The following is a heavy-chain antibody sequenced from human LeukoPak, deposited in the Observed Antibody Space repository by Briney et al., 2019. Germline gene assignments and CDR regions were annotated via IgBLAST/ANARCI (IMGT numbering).Heavy chain of an antibody. J-gene: IGHJ5*02. V-gene: IGHV1-69*13. Sequence: GASVKVSCKASGYTFTSYYMHWVRQAPGQGLEWMGGIIPIFGTANYAQKFQGRVTITADESTSTAYMELSSLRSEDTAVYYCAREGKFDPWGQGTLVTVSS. CDR2: IIPIFGTA. D-gene: IGHD3-10*01. CDR3: AREGKFDP. CDR1: GYTFTSYY.